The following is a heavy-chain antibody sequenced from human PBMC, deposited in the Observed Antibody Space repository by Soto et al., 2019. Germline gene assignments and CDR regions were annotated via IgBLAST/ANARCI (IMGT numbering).Heavy chain of an antibody. CDR2: FCASDGTS. Sequence: VQLLESGGGLVQPGGSLRLSCAASEFTFNSYSMSWVRQAPGKGLEWVSAFCASDGTSYYADSVKGRFTISRDNSKNTFYLQMNSLRADDRAVYYCAKVSGLGSFDWVGLCEVWGHGTTVTVSS. V-gene: IGHV3-23*01. J-gene: IGHJ6*02. D-gene: IGHD3-9*01. CDR3: AKVSGLGSFDWVGLCEV. CDR1: EFTFNSYS.